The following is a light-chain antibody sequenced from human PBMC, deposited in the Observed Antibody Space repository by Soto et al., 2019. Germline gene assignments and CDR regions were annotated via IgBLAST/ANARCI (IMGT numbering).Light chain of an antibody. V-gene: IGKV1-39*01. CDR2: ADS. J-gene: IGKJ4*01. CDR1: QTATNY. Sequence: DIQLTQSPSSLSASVGDRVTITCRASQTATNYLHWYQQKPGKAPKLLIYADSNLQSGVPSRFGASGSGTDFTLTISGLQPEDFATYYCQQSYTTCPLTFGGGTKVESK. CDR3: QQSYTTCPLT.